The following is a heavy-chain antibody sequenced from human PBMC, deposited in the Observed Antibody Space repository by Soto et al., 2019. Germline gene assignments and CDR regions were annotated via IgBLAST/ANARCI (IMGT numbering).Heavy chain of an antibody. Sequence: PWRLLRHSRPAAEFSICNYDIHRVSKAPGKGLEWVAVISYDGTNRYYADSVKGRFTISRDNSKNTLYLQMNSLRPEDTAVYYCAMRSTLEWTPDDYWGQGTLVTSPQ. CDR3: AMRSTLEWTPDDY. V-gene: IGHV3-30*03. CDR1: EFSICNYD. CDR2: ISYDGTNR. J-gene: IGHJ4*02. D-gene: IGHD3-3*01.